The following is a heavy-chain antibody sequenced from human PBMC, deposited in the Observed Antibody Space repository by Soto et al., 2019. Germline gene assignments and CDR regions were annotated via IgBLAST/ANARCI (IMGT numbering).Heavy chain of an antibody. V-gene: IGHV3-23*01. J-gene: IGHJ5*02. CDR3: AKEGSGVPYDELRYFDQGGVDNWFDP. CDR2: ISGSGGST. Sequence: GGSLRLSCAASGFTFSSYAMSWVRQAPGKGLEWVSAISGSGGSTYYADSVKGRFTISRDNSKNTLYLQMNSLRAEDTAVYYCAKEGSGVPYDELRYFDQGGVDNWFDPWGQGTLVTVSS. D-gene: IGHD3-9*01. CDR1: GFTFSSYA.